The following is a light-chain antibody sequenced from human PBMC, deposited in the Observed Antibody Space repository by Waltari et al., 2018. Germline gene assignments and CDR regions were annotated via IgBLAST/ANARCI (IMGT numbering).Light chain of an antibody. CDR3: LQYSSSPRT. J-gene: IGKJ1*01. Sequence: DIQMTQSPSSLSASVGDTVTITCRASQSISNWLAWYQQKPGKAPKLLIYKASSLQSGVPSRFSGSGSGTDFTLIISSLQPEDFATYYCLQYSSSPRTFGQGTKVEIK. V-gene: IGKV1D-16*01. CDR2: KAS. CDR1: QSISNW.